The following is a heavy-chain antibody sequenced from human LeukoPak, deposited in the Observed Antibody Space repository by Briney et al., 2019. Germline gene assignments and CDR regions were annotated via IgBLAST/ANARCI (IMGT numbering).Heavy chain of an antibody. V-gene: IGHV3-72*01. J-gene: IGHJ4*02. D-gene: IGHD1-26*01. CDR1: GFTFSDHY. CDR2: TRNKANSYTT. CDR3: ARVARPLPDY. Sequence: PGGSLTLSCAASGFTFSDHYMDWVRQAPGNGLEWVGRTRNKANSYTTEYAASVKGSFTISRDDSKNSLYLQMNTLKTEDTALYYCARVARPLPDYWGQGTLVTVSS.